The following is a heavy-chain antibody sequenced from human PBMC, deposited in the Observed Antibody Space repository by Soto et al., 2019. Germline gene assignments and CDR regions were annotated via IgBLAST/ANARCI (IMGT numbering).Heavy chain of an antibody. D-gene: IGHD1-1*01. CDR3: AKTTTLDRAFDI. J-gene: IGHJ3*02. CDR1: GCKFSSYD. Sequence: VSLRLSWAASGCKFSSYDMSWVRQDPGKGLECVSGISGSGGSTYYADSVKGRFTISRDNSKNTLYLQMNSLRAEDTAVYYCAKTTTLDRAFDIWGQGTMVTVSS. V-gene: IGHV3-23*01. CDR2: ISGSGGST.